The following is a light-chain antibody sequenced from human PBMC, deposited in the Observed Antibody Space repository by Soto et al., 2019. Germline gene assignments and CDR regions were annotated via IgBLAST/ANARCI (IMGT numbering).Light chain of an antibody. V-gene: IGLV7-46*01. Sequence: QAVVTQEPSLTVSPGGTGTLTCCSSTGAVTSNHHPYWFQQKAGQAPRTLIYNTSNKHSWTPDRFSGSLLGDKATLTLSGAQPEDEAQYYCLLSYNAARVFGGGTKLTVL. CDR2: NTS. CDR1: TGAVTSNHH. CDR3: LLSYNAARV. J-gene: IGLJ2*01.